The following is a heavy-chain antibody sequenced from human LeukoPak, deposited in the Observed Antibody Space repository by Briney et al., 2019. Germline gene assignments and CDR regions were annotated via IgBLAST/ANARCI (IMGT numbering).Heavy chain of an antibody. D-gene: IGHD3-3*01. CDR1: GFTFSSYS. V-gene: IGHV3-48*04. J-gene: IGHJ4*02. CDR3: AREDFWSGYYSHLFDY. CDR2: ISSSSSTI. Sequence: QPGGSLRLSCAASGFTFSSYSMDWVRQAPRKGLEWVSYISSSSSTIYYADSVKGRFTISRDNAKNSLYLQMNSLRAEDTAVYYCAREDFWSGYYSHLFDYWGQGILVTVSS.